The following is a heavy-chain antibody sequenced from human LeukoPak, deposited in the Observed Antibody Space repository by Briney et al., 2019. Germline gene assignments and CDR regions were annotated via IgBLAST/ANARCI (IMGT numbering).Heavy chain of an antibody. J-gene: IGHJ5*02. D-gene: IGHD2-2*01. CDR2: IYTSGST. CDR3: AREYIVVVPAALGPHNWFDP. Sequence: PSETLSLTCTVSGGSISSYYWSWIRQPAGKGLEWIGRIYTSGSTNYNPSLKSRVTMSVDTSKNPFSLKLSSVTAADTAVYYCAREYIVVVPAALGPHNWFDPWGQGTLVTVSS. CDR1: GGSISSYY. V-gene: IGHV4-4*07.